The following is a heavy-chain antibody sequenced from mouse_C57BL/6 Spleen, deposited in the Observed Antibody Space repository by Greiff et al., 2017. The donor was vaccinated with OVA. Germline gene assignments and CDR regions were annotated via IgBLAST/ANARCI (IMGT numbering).Heavy chain of an antibody. V-gene: IGHV1-53*01. CDR1: GYTFTSYW. Sequence: VQLQQPGTELVKPGASVKLSCKASGYTFTSYWMHWVKQRPGQGLEWIGNINPSNGGTNYNEKFKSKAKLTVDKSSSTAYMQRSSLTSEDSAVYYCARQAVRRDYYAMDYWGQGTSVTVSS. J-gene: IGHJ4*01. CDR3: ARQAVRRDYYAMDY. D-gene: IGHD2-14*01. CDR2: INPSNGGT.